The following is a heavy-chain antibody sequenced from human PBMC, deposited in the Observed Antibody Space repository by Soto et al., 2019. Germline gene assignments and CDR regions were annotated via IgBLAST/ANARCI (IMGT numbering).Heavy chain of an antibody. D-gene: IGHD3-22*01. CDR3: AIDYDSSGYPRYYFDY. J-gene: IGHJ4*02. V-gene: IGHV3-33*01. CDR1: GFTFSSYG. CDR2: IWYDGSNK. Sequence: GGSLRLSCAASGFTFSSYGMHWVRQAPGKGLEWVAVIWYDGSNKYYADSVKGRFTISRDNSKNTLYLQMNSLRAEDTAVYYCAIDYDSSGYPRYYFDYWGQGTLVTAPQ.